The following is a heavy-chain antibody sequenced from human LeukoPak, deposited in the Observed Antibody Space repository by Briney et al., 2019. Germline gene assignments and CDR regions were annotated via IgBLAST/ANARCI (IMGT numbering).Heavy chain of an antibody. CDR1: GFTFSSYS. J-gene: IGHJ4*02. V-gene: IGHV3-21*01. CDR3: AKMRQWLVDFDY. D-gene: IGHD6-19*01. CDR2: ISGSSSYI. Sequence: GGSLRLSCAASGFTFSSYSMNWVRQAPGKGLEWVSSISGSSSYIYYADSVKGRFTISRDNAKNSLYLQMNSLRAEDTAVYYCAKMRQWLVDFDYWGQGTLVTVSS.